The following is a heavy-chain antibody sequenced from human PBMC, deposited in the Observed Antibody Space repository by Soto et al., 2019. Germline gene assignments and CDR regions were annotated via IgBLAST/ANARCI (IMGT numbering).Heavy chain of an antibody. J-gene: IGHJ4*02. CDR3: AKTPNSRILNS. Sequence: LLEAGGGLVQPGESLKLSCSVSGFTFRNYAMSWVRQAPGKGLEGVAGITGTGSSTSYSDSVRGRCTISRDNSKNTLYLLMNSLRAEDTAVYWCAKTPNSRILNSWGQGALVTVSS. V-gene: IGHV3-23*01. CDR1: GFTFRNYA. CDR2: ITGTGSST. D-gene: IGHD3-9*01.